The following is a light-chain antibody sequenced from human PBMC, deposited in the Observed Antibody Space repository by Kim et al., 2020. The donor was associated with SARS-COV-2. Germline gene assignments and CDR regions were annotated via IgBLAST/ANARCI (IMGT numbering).Light chain of an antibody. CDR1: QSVSSNS. Sequence: PGESATLSCRASQSVSSNSLAWYQQKPGQAPRLLIYAASSRATGVPDRFSGSGSGTDITLTISRLVPEDIAVYYCQQYGSSPRTFGQGTKLEI. CDR2: AAS. V-gene: IGKV3-20*01. J-gene: IGKJ2*01. CDR3: QQYGSSPRT.